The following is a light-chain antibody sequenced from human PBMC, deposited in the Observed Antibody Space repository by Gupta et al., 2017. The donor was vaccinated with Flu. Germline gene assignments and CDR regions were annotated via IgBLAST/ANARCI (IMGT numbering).Light chain of an antibody. CDR2: CSC. J-gene: IGKJ4*01. Sequence: GERAIRSSRASQTFSSFASCYQQKPGQALRLLIYCSCSTATSLPDMFSGSWSATEFTLTSSRVEPEDAAVYYCQQYGIARVAFGGGTKVEIK. V-gene: IGKV3-20*01. CDR1: QTFSSF. CDR3: QQYGIARVA.